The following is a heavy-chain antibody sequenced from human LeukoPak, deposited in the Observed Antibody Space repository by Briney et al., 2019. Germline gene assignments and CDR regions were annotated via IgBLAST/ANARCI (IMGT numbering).Heavy chain of an antibody. Sequence: SETLPLTCTVSGGSISSGGYYWSWIRQPPGKGLEWIGYIYHSGSTYYNPSLKSRVTISVDRSKNQFSLKLSSVTAADTAVYYCARSSGVVFDIWGQGTMVTVSS. D-gene: IGHD3-3*01. V-gene: IGHV4-30-2*01. CDR2: IYHSGST. J-gene: IGHJ3*02. CDR3: ARSSGVVFDI. CDR1: GGSISSGGYY.